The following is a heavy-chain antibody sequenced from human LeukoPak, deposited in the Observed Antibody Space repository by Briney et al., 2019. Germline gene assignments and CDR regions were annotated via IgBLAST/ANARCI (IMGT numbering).Heavy chain of an antibody. CDR3: ARDPPTIFGVVILGQKFDY. V-gene: IGHV3-23*01. CDR2: ISGSGGST. CDR1: GFTFSSYG. Sequence: GGSLRLSCAASGFTFSSYGMSWVRQAPGKGLEWVSAISGSGGSTYYADSVKGRFTISRDNSKNTLYLQMNSLRAEDTAVYYCARDPPTIFGVVILGQKFDYWGQGTLVTVSS. J-gene: IGHJ4*02. D-gene: IGHD3-3*01.